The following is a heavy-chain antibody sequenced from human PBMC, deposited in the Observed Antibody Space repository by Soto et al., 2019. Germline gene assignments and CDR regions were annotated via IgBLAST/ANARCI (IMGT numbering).Heavy chain of an antibody. Sequence: EVQLVESGGGLVQPGGSLRLSCAASGFTFSSYDMHWVRQATGKGLEWVSAIGTAGDTYYPGSVKGRFTISRENAKNSLYLQMNSLRAGDTAVYYCARGRITMVLDVWGQGTTVTVSS. CDR2: IGTAGDT. CDR1: GFTFSSYD. V-gene: IGHV3-13*01. D-gene: IGHD3-10*01. J-gene: IGHJ6*02. CDR3: ARGRITMVLDV.